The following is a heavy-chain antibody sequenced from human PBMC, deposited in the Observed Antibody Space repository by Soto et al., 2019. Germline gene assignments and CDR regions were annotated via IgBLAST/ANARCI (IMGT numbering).Heavy chain of an antibody. CDR2: ISTSIDAT. Sequence: VRLSCAASGFAFSNYAMHWVRQAPGKGLEWVSAISTSIDATYYADSVKGRFTISRDDSKNTLYLQMNSLRAEDSAVYYCAKDRTVAARNFDYWGQGTQVTVSS. V-gene: IGHV3-23*01. CDR1: GFAFSNYA. D-gene: IGHD6-6*01. J-gene: IGHJ4*02. CDR3: AKDRTVAARNFDY.